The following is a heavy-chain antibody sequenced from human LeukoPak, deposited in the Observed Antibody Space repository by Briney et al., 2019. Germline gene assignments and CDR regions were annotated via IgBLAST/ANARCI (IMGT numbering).Heavy chain of an antibody. CDR1: GFTFSSYE. V-gene: IGHV3-48*03. J-gene: IGHJ5*02. D-gene: IGHD3-10*01. CDR3: ARVSPSYLWFGESSTFDP. CDR2: ISSSGSTI. Sequence: GGTLRLSCAASGFTFSSYEMNWVREAPGKGLEWVSYISSSGSTIYYADSMKGRFTISRDNAKNSLYLQMNSLRAEDTAVYYCARVSPSYLWFGESSTFDPWGQGTLVTVSS.